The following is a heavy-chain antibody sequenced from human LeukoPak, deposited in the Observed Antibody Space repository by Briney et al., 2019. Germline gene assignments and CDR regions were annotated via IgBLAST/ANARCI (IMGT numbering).Heavy chain of an antibody. CDR3: ARDHDAGVGATGPYYYYMDV. CDR1: GYTFTSYG. J-gene: IGHJ6*03. D-gene: IGHD1-26*01. Sequence: ASVKVSCKASGYTFTSYGISWVRQAPGQGLEWMGWISAYNGNTNYAQKLQGRVTMTTDTSTSTAYMELRSLKSDDTAVYYCARDHDAGVGATGPYYYYMDVWGKGTTVTVSS. V-gene: IGHV1-18*01. CDR2: ISAYNGNT.